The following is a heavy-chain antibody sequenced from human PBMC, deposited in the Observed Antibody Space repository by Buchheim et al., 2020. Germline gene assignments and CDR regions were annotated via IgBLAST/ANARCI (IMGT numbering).Heavy chain of an antibody. Sequence: QVQLQQSGPGLVKPSQTLSLTCVISGYSVSSSSAAWNWIRQSPSRGLEWLGRTYYKSKWYSDYAVSVKIRITINPDTSKNQFSQQYNSITPDDTAVYYCARNSDRPAAGGGRWFDPWGKGILGTVSS. CDR3: ARNSDRPAAGGGRWFDP. CDR2: TYYKSKWYS. J-gene: IGHJ5*02. D-gene: IGHD6-13*01. V-gene: IGHV6-1*01. CDR1: GYSVSSSSAA.